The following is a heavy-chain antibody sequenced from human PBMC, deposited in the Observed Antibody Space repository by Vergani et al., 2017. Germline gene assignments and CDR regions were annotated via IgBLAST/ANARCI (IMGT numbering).Heavy chain of an antibody. CDR2: IYYSGST. CDR3: AGCSGSYYDFDY. Sequence: QVQLQESGPGLVKPSETLSLTCTVSGGSISSYYWSWIRQPPGKGLESIGYIYYSGSTNYNPSLKSRVTISVDTSKNQFSLKLSSVTAADTAVYYCAGCSGSYYDFDYWGQGTLVTVSS. CDR1: GGSISSYY. J-gene: IGHJ4*02. D-gene: IGHD1-26*01. V-gene: IGHV4-59*01.